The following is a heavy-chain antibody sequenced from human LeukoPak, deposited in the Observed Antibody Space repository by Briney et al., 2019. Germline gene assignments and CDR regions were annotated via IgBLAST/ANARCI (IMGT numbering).Heavy chain of an antibody. D-gene: IGHD3-10*01. V-gene: IGHV1-2*02. J-gene: IGHJ6*03. CDR3: ARRTWFEAEDYYYMDV. CDR1: GYTFTGYY. Sequence: VASVKVSCKASGYTFTGYYMHWVRQAPGQGLEWMGWINPNSGGTNYAQKFQGRVTMTRDTSISTAYMELSRLRSDDTAVYYCARRTWFEAEDYYYMDVWGKGTTVTVSS. CDR2: INPNSGGT.